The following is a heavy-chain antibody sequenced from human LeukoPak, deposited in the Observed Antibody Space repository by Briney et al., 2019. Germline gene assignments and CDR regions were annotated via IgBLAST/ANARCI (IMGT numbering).Heavy chain of an antibody. CDR2: ISSSSIYI. Sequence: GGSLRLSCAASGFTFSSYSMNWVRQAPGKGLEWVSSISSSSIYIYYADSVKGRFTISRDNSKNTLYLQMNSLRAEDTAVYYCAKDPLVRYSGNYLNFGGQGTLVTVSS. CDR3: AKDPLVRYSGNYLNF. J-gene: IGHJ4*02. V-gene: IGHV3-21*01. CDR1: GFTFSSYS. D-gene: IGHD1-26*01.